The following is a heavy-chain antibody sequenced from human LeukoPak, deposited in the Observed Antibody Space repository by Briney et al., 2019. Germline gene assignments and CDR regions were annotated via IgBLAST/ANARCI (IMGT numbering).Heavy chain of an antibody. D-gene: IGHD6-13*01. CDR1: GASLGGYY. V-gene: IGHV4-59*13. J-gene: IGHJ4*02. CDR3: ARGSAAAGTISF. CDR2: MYYTGTT. Sequence: SETLSLPCTVSGASLGGYYWSWIRQPPGKRLEWIGYMYYTGTTNYNPSLKSRVIISVDNSKNQFSLKLSSVTAADTAVYYCARGSAAAGTISFWGQGTLVTVSS.